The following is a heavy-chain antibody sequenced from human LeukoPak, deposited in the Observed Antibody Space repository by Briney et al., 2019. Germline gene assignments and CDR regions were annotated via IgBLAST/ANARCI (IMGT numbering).Heavy chain of an antibody. J-gene: IGHJ5*02. Sequence: ASVKVSCKVSGYTLTELSMHWVRQAPGKGLEWMGGFDPEDGETIYAQKFQGRVTMTEDTSTDTAYMELSSLRSEDTAVYYCATGGARAIAAAALRNWFDPWGQGTLVTVSS. D-gene: IGHD6-13*01. V-gene: IGHV1-24*01. CDR3: ATGGARAIAAAALRNWFDP. CDR2: FDPEDGET. CDR1: GYTLTELS.